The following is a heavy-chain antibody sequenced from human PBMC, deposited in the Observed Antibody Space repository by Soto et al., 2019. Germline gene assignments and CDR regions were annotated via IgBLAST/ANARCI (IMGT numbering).Heavy chain of an antibody. CDR2: IRRKANNYAT. Sequence: EVQLVESGGGLVQPGGSLKLSCAVSGLTFSGSAMHWVRQDSGKGLEWVGHIRRKANNYATAYAASVKGRFTISRDDSKNTAYLQMNSLKTEDTAVYYCSANDHDDHTNFDQWGQGTVVTVSS. V-gene: IGHV3-73*01. J-gene: IGHJ4*02. D-gene: IGHD3-16*01. CDR1: GLTFSGSA. CDR3: SANDHDDHTNFDQ.